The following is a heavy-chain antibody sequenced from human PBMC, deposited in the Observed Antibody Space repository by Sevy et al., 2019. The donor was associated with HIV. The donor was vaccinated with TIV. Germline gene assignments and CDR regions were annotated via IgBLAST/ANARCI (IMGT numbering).Heavy chain of an antibody. V-gene: IGHV3-49*03. J-gene: IGHJ4*02. Sequence: GGSLRLSCTASGFTFGDYAMSWFRQAPGKGLEWVGFIRSKAYGVTTEYAASVEGRFTISRDDSKRLAYLQMNSLKDEDTALYYCSYCYTYYYDSSGYYYYWGQGTMVTVSS. D-gene: IGHD3-22*01. CDR2: IRSKAYGVTT. CDR3: SYCYTYYYDSSGYYYY. CDR1: GFTFGDYA.